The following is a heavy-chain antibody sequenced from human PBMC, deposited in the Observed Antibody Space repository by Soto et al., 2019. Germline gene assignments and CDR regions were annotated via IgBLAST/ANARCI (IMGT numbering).Heavy chain of an antibody. V-gene: IGHV2-26*01. CDR1: GFSLSNARMG. CDR2: IFSNDEK. J-gene: IGHJ5*02. CDR3: ARIPKYSSGWGWFDP. Sequence: QVTLKESGPVLVKPTETLTLTCTVSGFSLSNARMGVSWIRQPPGKALEWLAHIFSNDEKSYSTSLKSRLTISQDTSKSQVVLTMTNMDPVDTATYYCARIPKYSSGWGWFDPWGQGTLVTVSS. D-gene: IGHD6-19*01.